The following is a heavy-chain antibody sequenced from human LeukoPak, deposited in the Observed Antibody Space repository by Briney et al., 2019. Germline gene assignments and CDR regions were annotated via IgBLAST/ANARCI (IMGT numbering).Heavy chain of an antibody. Sequence: GASVKVSCKASGYTFTSYGISWVRQAPGQGLEWMGWINPNSGGTNYAQKFQGRVTMTRDTSISTAYMELSRLRSDDTAVYYCARIKAAVALNWGQGTLVTVSS. D-gene: IGHD6-19*01. CDR3: ARIKAAVALN. J-gene: IGHJ4*02. CDR1: GYTFTSYG. CDR2: INPNSGGT. V-gene: IGHV1-2*02.